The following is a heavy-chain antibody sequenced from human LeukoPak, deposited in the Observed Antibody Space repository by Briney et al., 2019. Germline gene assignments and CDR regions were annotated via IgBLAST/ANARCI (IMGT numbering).Heavy chain of an antibody. CDR3: ARVRDGPRGTHFDF. CDR1: GDSTNAYY. V-gene: IGHV4-59*01. CDR2: IYYTGGT. J-gene: IGHJ4*02. D-gene: IGHD3-10*01. Sequence: SETLSLTCTVSGDSTNAYYWGWIRQYPGKGLQYIGYIYYTGGTHYSPSLHSRVTMSIDTSKNQFSLKLHSVTAADTAMYYCARVRDGPRGTHFDFWGQGTLVTVSS.